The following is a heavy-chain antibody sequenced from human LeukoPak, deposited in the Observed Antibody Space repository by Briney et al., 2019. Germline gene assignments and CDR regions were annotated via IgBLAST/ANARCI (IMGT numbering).Heavy chain of an antibody. CDR1: GYTFTDYY. V-gene: IGHV1-2*02. Sequence: ASVKVSCKASGYTFTDYYMHWVRQAPGQGFEWMGWINPNDGDTSYAQKFQGRVTMTRDTSISTAHMEVSRLRSDDTAVYYCARANFLYCSSTTCLFDYWGQGTLVTVSS. J-gene: IGHJ4*02. D-gene: IGHD2-2*01. CDR3: ARANFLYCSSTTCLFDY. CDR2: INPNDGDT.